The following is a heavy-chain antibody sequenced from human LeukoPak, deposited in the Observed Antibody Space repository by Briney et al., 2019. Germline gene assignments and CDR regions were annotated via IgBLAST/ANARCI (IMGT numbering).Heavy chain of an antibody. D-gene: IGHD4-17*01. CDR2: IIPILGIA. CDR3: ARDYGGNSGRDY. CDR1: GGTFSSYA. J-gene: IGHJ4*02. Sequence: GASVKVSCKASGGTFSSYAISWVRQAPGQGLEWMGRIIPILGIANYAQKFQGRVTITADKSTSTAYMELSSLRSEVTAVYYCARDYGGNSGRDYWGQGTLVTVSS. V-gene: IGHV1-69*04.